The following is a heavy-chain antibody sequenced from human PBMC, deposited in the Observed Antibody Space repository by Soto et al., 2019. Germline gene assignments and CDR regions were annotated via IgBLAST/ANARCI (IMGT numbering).Heavy chain of an antibody. V-gene: IGHV3-30-3*01. CDR3: ARKSYYVDSGFYDY. J-gene: IGHJ4*02. CDR1: GFTFSSYA. CDR2: ISYDGSNK. Sequence: GGSLRLSCAASGFTFSSYAMHWVRQAPGKGLEWVAVISYDGSNKYYADSVKGRFTISRDNSKNTLYLQMNSLRAEDTAVYYCARKSYYVDSGFYDYWGQGALVTVS. D-gene: IGHD3-22*01.